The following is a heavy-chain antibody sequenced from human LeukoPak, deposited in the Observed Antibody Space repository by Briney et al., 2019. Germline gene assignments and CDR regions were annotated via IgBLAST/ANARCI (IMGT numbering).Heavy chain of an antibody. J-gene: IGHJ4*02. Sequence: SETLSLTCAVYGDSFSDYNWSWVRQPPGKGLEWIGQINHSGNTKYNPSLESRITISVDTSRNQFSLKMTSVTAADTAVYYCARGVPGLWGQGTLVTVSS. D-gene: IGHD3-10*01. CDR2: INHSGNT. CDR1: GDSFSDYN. CDR3: ARGVPGL. V-gene: IGHV4-34*01.